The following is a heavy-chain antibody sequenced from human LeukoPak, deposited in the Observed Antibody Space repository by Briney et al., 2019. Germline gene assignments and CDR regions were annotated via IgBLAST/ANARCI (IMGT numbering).Heavy chain of an antibody. Sequence: PGGSLRLSCAASGLTFSSYAMSWVRQAPGKGLEWVSAISGSGGSTYYADSVKGRFTISRDNSKNTLYLQMNSLRAEGTAVYYCAKTRYSSSWLHDYWGQGTLVTVSS. CDR3: AKTRYSSSWLHDY. CDR1: GLTFSSYA. D-gene: IGHD6-13*01. CDR2: ISGSGGST. V-gene: IGHV3-23*01. J-gene: IGHJ4*02.